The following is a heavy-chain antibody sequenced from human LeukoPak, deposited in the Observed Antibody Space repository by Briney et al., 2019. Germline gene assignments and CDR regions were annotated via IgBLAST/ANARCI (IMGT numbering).Heavy chain of an antibody. Sequence: GGSLRLSCAASGFTFSSYGMHWVRQAPGKGLEWVAFIRYDGSNKYYADSVKGRFTISRDNSKNTLYLQMNSLRAEDTAVYYCAKLQSDGLRTYYGMDVWGQGTTVTVSS. D-gene: IGHD4-17*01. V-gene: IGHV3-30*02. CDR3: AKLQSDGLRTYYGMDV. CDR1: GFTFSSYG. CDR2: IRYDGSNK. J-gene: IGHJ6*02.